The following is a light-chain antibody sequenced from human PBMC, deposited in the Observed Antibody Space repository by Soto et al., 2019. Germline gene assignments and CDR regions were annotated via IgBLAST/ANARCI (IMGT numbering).Light chain of an antibody. CDR2: EGS. CDR1: SSDVGSYNL. J-gene: IGLJ1*01. Sequence: QSVLTQPASVSGSPGQSITISCTGTSSDVGSYNLVSWYQQDPGKAPKPMIYEGSKRPSGVSNRFSGSKSGNTASLTISGLQAEDEADYYCCSYAGSSAYVFGTRTKVTVL. V-gene: IGLV2-23*01. CDR3: CSYAGSSAYV.